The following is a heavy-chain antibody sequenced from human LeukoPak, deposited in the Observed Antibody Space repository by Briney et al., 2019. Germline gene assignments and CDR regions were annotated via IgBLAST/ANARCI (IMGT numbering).Heavy chain of an antibody. CDR1: GYTFTGYY. D-gene: IGHD1-26*01. CDR2: INPNSGGT. J-gene: IGHJ4*02. Sequence: GASVKVSCKASGYTFTGYYMHWVRQAPGQGLEWMGWINPNSGGTNYAQKFQGRVTMTRDTSISTAYMELSRLRSDDTAVYYCARDLRRAGATEDYWGQGTLVTVSS. CDR3: ARDLRRAGATEDY. V-gene: IGHV1-2*02.